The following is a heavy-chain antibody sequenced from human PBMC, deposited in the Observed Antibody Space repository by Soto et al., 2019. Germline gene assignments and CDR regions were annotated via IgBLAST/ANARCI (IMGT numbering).Heavy chain of an antibody. J-gene: IGHJ3*01. CDR3: TRWSDPQL. V-gene: IGHV3-73*02. CDR1: GFTFSGSA. CDR2: IRSKANSYAT. Sequence: EVQLVESGGGLVHPGGSLKLSGAASGFTFSGSAMHWVRQASGNGLEWVGRIRSKANSYATAYAASVKGRFTISRDDSMNTAYLQMNSLKTDDKAVYYCTRWSDPQLWGQGTMVTVSS. D-gene: IGHD3-3*01.